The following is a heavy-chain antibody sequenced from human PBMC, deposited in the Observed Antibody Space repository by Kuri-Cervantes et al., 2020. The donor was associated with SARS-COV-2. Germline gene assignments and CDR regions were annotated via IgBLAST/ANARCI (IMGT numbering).Heavy chain of an antibody. CDR1: GFIFSNYT. D-gene: IGHD5-12*01. CDR2: ISRSSDYI. CDR3: ARGGYSGYGPFDY. Sequence: ESLKISCAASGFIFSNYTMNWVRQAPGKGLEWVSSISRSSDYIYYGDSVRGRFTTSRDNAKNSLYLQMNSLRAEDTAVYYCARGGYSGYGPFDYWGQGTLVTVSS. V-gene: IGHV3-21*01. J-gene: IGHJ4*02.